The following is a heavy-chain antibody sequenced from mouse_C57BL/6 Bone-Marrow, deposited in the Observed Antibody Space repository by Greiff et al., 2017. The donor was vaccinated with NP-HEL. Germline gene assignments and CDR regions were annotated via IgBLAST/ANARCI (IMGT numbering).Heavy chain of an antibody. J-gene: IGHJ4*01. V-gene: IGHV10-1*01. CDR3: VRHGAMDY. CDR2: IRSKSNNYTT. CDR1: GFRFTTYA. Sequence: EVPLVGSGGGLVQPKGSLKLSCAASGFRFTTYAMNWVRQAPGKGLEWVACIRSKSNNYTTYYADSVKDRFTISRDDSESMLYLQMNNLKTEDTAMYYCVRHGAMDYWGQGTSVIVSS.